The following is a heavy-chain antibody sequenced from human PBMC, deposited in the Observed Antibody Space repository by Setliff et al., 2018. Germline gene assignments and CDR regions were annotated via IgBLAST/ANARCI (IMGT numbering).Heavy chain of an antibody. J-gene: IGHJ3*02. D-gene: IGHD3-22*01. Sequence: ASVKVSCKASGYTFTSHYMHWVRQAPGLGLGWMGTINPSSGRTSYAQKFQGRVTMTRDTSTSTVYRDMSSLRSEGTAVYYCARDVFPYHYEGAFDIWGQGTMVTVSS. CDR1: GYTFTSHY. V-gene: IGHV1-46*01. CDR3: ARDVFPYHYEGAFDI. CDR2: INPSSGRT.